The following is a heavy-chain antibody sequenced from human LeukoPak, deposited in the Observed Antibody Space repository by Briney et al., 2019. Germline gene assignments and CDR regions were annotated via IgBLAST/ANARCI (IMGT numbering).Heavy chain of an antibody. J-gene: IGHJ3*02. V-gene: IGHV3-11*04. D-gene: IGHD2-15*01. CDR2: ISSSGSTI. CDR3: AHGSVKSAFDI. CDR1: AFTFSDYY. Sequence: GGSLRLSCAASAFTFSDYYMSWIRKAPGKGLEWVSYISSSGSTIYYADSVEGRFTISRDNPKNSLYLQMNSLRAEDTAVYYCAHGSVKSAFDIWGQGTMVTVSS.